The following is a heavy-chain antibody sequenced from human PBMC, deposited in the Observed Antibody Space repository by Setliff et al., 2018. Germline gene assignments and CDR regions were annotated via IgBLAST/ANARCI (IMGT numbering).Heavy chain of an antibody. J-gene: IGHJ4*02. V-gene: IGHV3-74*01. Sequence: PGESLKISCAASGFTFSNYWMHWVRQAPGKGLVWVSATSGSGGSTYYVDSVKGRFTISRDNAKNSLYLQMNNLRAEDTAVYYCARGGYSYGYWGQGTLVTVSS. CDR3: ARGGYSYGY. CDR1: GFTFSNYW. D-gene: IGHD5-18*01. CDR2: TSGSGGST.